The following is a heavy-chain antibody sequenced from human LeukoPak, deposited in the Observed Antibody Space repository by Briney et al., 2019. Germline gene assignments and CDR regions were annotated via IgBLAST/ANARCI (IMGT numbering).Heavy chain of an antibody. J-gene: IGHJ6*02. V-gene: IGHV1-8*01. CDR3: ARDRRYDFWGGYLPYYYGMDV. CDR2: MNPNSGNT. D-gene: IGHD3-3*01. Sequence: ASVKVSCKASGYTFTSYEINWVRQATGQGLEWMGLMNPNSGNTGYAQKFQGRVTMTRNTSISTAYMELSSLRSEDTAVYYCARDRRYDFWGGYLPYYYGMDVWGQGTTVTVSS. CDR1: GYTFTSYE.